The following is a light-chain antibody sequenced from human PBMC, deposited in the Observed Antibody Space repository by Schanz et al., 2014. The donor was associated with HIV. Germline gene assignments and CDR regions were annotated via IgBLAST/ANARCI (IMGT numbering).Light chain of an antibody. CDR3: QQCSNSPLT. J-gene: IGKJ4*01. Sequence: EIVMTQSPATLSVSPGERATLSCRASQNINTNLAWYQQKPGQAPRVLIFGASTRATGIPARFSGSGSGTDFTLTISRLEPEDFAVYYCQQCSNSPLTFGGGTKVEIK. V-gene: IGKV3-15*01. CDR2: GAS. CDR1: QNINTN.